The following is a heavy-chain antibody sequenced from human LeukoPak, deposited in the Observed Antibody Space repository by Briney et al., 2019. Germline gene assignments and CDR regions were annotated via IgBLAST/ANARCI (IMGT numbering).Heavy chain of an antibody. J-gene: IGHJ3*02. CDR3: ARADSTGAFDI. CDR1: GFTFSSYW. CDR2: IKEDGSEK. Sequence: PGGSLRLSCAAPGFTFSSYWMTWVRQAPGMGLQWVANIKEDGSEKYYVDSVKGRFTISRDNAKNSLYLQMSSLRAEDTAVYYCARADSTGAFDIWGQGTMVTVS. V-gene: IGHV3-7*01. D-gene: IGHD3-22*01.